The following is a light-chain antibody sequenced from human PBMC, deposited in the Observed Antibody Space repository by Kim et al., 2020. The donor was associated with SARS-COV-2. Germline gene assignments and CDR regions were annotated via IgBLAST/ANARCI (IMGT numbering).Light chain of an antibody. CDR3: QQSYSTPTT. J-gene: IGKJ2*01. Sequence: DIQMTQSPSSLSASVGDRVTNTCRASQSISSYLNWYQQKPGKAPKLLIYAASSLQSGVPSRFSGSGSGTDFTLTISSLQPEDFATYYCQQSYSTPTTFGQGTKLEI. CDR2: AAS. V-gene: IGKV1-39*01. CDR1: QSISSY.